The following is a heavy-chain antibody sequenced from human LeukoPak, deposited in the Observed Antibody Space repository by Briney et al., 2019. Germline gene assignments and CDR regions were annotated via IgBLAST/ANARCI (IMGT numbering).Heavy chain of an antibody. V-gene: IGHV3-23*01. CDR3: EKLFESGTYNNFFHY. CDR2: ISGSGGST. Sequence: GGSLRLSCSASGFTFSDYYISWVRQAPGKGREWVAAISGSGGSTYYADSVKGRFTISRDNSKNTLYLQMNRLRPEDTAIYSCEKLFESGTYNNFFHYWGQGTLVTVSS. D-gene: IGHD3-10*01. CDR1: GFTFSDYY. J-gene: IGHJ4*02.